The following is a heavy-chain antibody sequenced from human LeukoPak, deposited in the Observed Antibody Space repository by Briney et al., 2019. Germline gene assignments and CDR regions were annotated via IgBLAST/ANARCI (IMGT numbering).Heavy chain of an antibody. Sequence: QTGGSLRLSCAATGFSFSSYALSWVRQAPGKGLEWVSAISSGGDRTYYADSVTGRFTISRDNSKNMLFLQMSSLRAEDAVMYYCTREAIATGYAYDWGQGTLVTVFS. J-gene: IGHJ4*02. V-gene: IGHV3-23*01. CDR3: TREAIATGYAYD. CDR2: ISSGGDRT. D-gene: IGHD3-16*01. CDR1: GFSFSSYA.